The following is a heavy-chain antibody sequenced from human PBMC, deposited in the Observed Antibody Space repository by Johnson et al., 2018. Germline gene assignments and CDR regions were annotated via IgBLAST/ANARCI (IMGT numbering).Heavy chain of an antibody. Sequence: VQLVESGGGLVQPGRSLRLSCAASGFTFSSYAMHWVRQAPGKGLEWVAVISYDGSNKYYADSVKGRFTISRDNSKNTRYLQMNSLRAEDTAVYYCARASGSYYDAFDIWGQGTMVTVSS. CDR2: ISYDGSNK. CDR1: GFTFSSYA. V-gene: IGHV3-30-3*01. CDR3: ARASGSYYDAFDI. J-gene: IGHJ3*02. D-gene: IGHD1-26*01.